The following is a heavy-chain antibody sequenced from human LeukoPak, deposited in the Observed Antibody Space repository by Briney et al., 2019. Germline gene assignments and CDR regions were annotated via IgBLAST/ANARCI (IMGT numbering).Heavy chain of an antibody. CDR1: GYTFTGYY. Sequence: ASVKVSYKASGYTFTGYYMHWVRQAPGQGLEWMGWINPNSGGTNYAQKFQGWVTMTRDTSISTAYMELSRLRSDDTAVYYCARGYCSGGSCYNNWFDPWGQGTLVTVSS. J-gene: IGHJ5*02. CDR3: ARGYCSGGSCYNNWFDP. V-gene: IGHV1-2*04. D-gene: IGHD2-15*01. CDR2: INPNSGGT.